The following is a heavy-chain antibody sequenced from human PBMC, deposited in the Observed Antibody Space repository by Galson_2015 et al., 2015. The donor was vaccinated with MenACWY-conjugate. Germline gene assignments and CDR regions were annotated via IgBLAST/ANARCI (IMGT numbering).Heavy chain of an antibody. J-gene: IGHJ3*02. CDR2: ISSSSSYI. CDR3: ASAPSYDSSGYYISGAFDI. D-gene: IGHD3-22*01. Sequence: SLRLSCAASGFTFSSYSMNWVRQAPGKGLEWVSSISSSSSYIYYADSVKGRFTISRDNAKNSLYLQMNSLRAEDTAVYYCASAPSYDSSGYYISGAFDIWGQGTMVTVSS. V-gene: IGHV3-21*01. CDR1: GFTFSSYS.